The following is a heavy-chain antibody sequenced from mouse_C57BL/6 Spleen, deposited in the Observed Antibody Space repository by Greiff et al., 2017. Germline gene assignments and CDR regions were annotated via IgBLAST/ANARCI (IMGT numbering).Heavy chain of an antibody. Sequence: EVQLQESGPGLVKPSQSLSLTCSVTGYSITSGYYWNWIRQFPGNKLEWMGYISYDGSNNYNPSLKNRISITRDTSKNQFFLKLNSVTTEDTATYYCARRNGNYLFFDYWDQGTTLTVSS. V-gene: IGHV3-6*01. D-gene: IGHD2-1*01. J-gene: IGHJ2*01. CDR1: GYSITSGYY. CDR2: ISYDGSN. CDR3: ARRNGNYLFFDY.